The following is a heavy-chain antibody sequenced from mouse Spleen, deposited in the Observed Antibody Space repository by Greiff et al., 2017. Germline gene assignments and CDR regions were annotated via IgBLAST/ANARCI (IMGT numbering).Heavy chain of an antibody. D-gene: IGHD2-13*01. CDR2: ISSGGSYT. V-gene: IGHV5-9-3*01. CDR1: GFTFSSYA. CDR3: ARQEVNFDY. Sequence: DVQLVESGGGLVKPGGSLKLSCAASGFTFSSYAMSWVRQTPEKRLEWVATISSGGSYTYYPDSVKGRFTISRDNAKNTLYLQMSSLRSEDTAMYYCARQEVNFDYWGQGTTLTVSS. J-gene: IGHJ2*01.